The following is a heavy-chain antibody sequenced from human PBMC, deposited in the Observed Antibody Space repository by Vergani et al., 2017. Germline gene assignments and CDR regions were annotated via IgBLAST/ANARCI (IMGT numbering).Heavy chain of an antibody. CDR1: ADSISSGSYY. CDR3: ARQRPGSGWSPGDFDD. J-gene: IGHJ4*02. Sequence: QLQLQQSGPGLVKPSETLFLTCTVSADSISSGSYYWGWIRQPPGKSLEWIGSIYYSGLTYYNPSLKSRVAISVDPSKNEFSLKVTSVTAGDTAVYFCARQRPGSGWSPGDFDDWGQGILVTVSS. V-gene: IGHV4-39*01. CDR2: IYYSGLT. D-gene: IGHD6-19*01.